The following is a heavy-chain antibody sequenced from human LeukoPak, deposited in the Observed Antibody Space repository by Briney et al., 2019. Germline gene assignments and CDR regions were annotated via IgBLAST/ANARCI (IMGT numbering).Heavy chain of an antibody. D-gene: IGHD5-18*01. J-gene: IGHJ4*02. CDR3: ARDDSEDY. CDR2: ISSSSSYM. Sequence: GGSLRLSCAASGFTFSSYTMNWVRQAPGEGLEWVSSISSSSSYMYYADSLKGRFTISRDNAKNSLYLQMNSLRAEDTAVYYCARDDSEDYWGQGTLVTVSS. V-gene: IGHV3-21*01. CDR1: GFTFSSYT.